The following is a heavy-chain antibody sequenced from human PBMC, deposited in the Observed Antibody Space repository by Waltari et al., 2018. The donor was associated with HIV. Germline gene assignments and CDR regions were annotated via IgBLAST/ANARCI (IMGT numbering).Heavy chain of an antibody. CDR1: GFTFDDYA. D-gene: IGHD2-15*01. J-gene: IGHJ6*02. CDR3: AKSDIDYGMDV. V-gene: IGHV3-9*01. CDR2: ITWNSGRT. Sequence: EVQLVESGGGLVQPGRSLRLSCAASGFTFDDYAMHWVRQVPGKGLEWVAGITWNSGRTGYADSVKGRFIISRDNAKSSLYLQMNSLRVEDTALYDCAKSDIDYGMDVWGQGTTVTVSS.